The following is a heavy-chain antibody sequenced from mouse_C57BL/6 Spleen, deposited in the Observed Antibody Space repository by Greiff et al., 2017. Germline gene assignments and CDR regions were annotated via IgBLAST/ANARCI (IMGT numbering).Heavy chain of an antibody. CDR3: ARQGYSSPSYWYFDV. J-gene: IGHJ1*03. V-gene: IGHV5-6*01. CDR1: GFTFSSYG. D-gene: IGHD1-1*01. CDR2: ISSGGSYT. Sequence: EVQLVESGGDLVKPGGSLKLSCAASGFTFSSYGMSWVRQTPDKRLEWVATISSGGSYTYYPDSVKGRFAISRDNAKNTVYLQMSSLKSEDTAMYYCARQGYSSPSYWYFDVWGTGTTVTVSS.